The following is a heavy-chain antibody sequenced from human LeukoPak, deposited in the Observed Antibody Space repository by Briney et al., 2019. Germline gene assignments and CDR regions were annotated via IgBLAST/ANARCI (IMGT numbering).Heavy chain of an antibody. CDR1: GGSMTSYF. CDR3: ARANPNWNPPDY. J-gene: IGHJ4*02. Sequence: PSETLSLTCTVSGGSMTSYFWSWIRQPPGKGLEWIGYVYHSGSTSYNPSLKSRVSISEDTPKNQFSLKLSSVTAADTAVYYCARANPNWNPPDYWGQGTLVTVSS. CDR2: VYHSGST. D-gene: IGHD1-1*01. V-gene: IGHV4-59*08.